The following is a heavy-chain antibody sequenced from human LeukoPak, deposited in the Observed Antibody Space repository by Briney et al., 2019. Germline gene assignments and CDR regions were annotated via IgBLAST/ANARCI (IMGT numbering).Heavy chain of an antibody. Sequence: GGSLRLSCAASGFTFSSYAMHWVRQAPGKGLEWVAVISYDGSNKYYADSVKGRFTISRDNSKNTLYLQMNSLRAEDTAVYYCARAGGSGSYDAFDIWGQGTMVTVSS. J-gene: IGHJ3*02. CDR2: ISYDGSNK. D-gene: IGHD3-10*01. CDR1: GFTFSSYA. V-gene: IGHV3-30-3*01. CDR3: ARAGGSGSYDAFDI.